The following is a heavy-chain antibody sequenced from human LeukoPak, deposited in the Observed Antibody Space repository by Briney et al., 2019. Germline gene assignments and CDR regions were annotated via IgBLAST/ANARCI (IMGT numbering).Heavy chain of an antibody. CDR2: IYPGDSDT. Sequence: GESLKISCKGSGYSFTSYWIGWVRQMPGKGLEWMGIIYPGDSDTRYSPSFQGQVTISADKSISTAYLQWSSLKASDTAMYYCARHFRFGPWYCYMDVWGKGTTVTVSS. CDR3: ARHFRFGPWYCYMDV. D-gene: IGHD3-10*01. CDR1: GYSFTSYW. J-gene: IGHJ6*03. V-gene: IGHV5-51*01.